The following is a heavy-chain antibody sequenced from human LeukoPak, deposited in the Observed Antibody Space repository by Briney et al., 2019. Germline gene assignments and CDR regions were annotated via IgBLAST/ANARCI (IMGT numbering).Heavy chain of an antibody. CDR1: GFTFSSSA. J-gene: IGHJ4*02. D-gene: IGHD3-10*01. Sequence: GGSLRLSCAASGFTFSSSAMSWVRQAPGKGLEWVSAISNNGGYTYYADSVQGRFTISRDNSKSTLCLQMNSLRAEDTAVYHCAKGVTMVRGVTQPFDYWGQGTLVTVSS. V-gene: IGHV3-23*01. CDR2: ISNNGGYT. CDR3: AKGVTMVRGVTQPFDY.